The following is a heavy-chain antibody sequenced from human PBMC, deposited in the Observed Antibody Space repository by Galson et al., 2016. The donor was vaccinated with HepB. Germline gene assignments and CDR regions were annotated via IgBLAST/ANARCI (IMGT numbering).Heavy chain of an antibody. D-gene: IGHD6-19*01. CDR3: ARSGGWYFTTHWFDP. J-gene: IGHJ5*02. V-gene: IGHV3-21*01. CDR1: GFTFSTYD. Sequence: SLRLSCAASGFTFSTYDMNWIRQAPGKGLEWVSSIGGDNTRILYADSVKGRFTISRDNSKNSLYLQTNSLRVEDTAVYYCARSGGWYFTTHWFDPWGQGTLVTVSS. CDR2: IGGDNTRI.